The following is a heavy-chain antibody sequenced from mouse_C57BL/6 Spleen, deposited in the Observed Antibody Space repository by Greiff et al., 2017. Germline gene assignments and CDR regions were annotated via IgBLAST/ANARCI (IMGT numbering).Heavy chain of an antibody. J-gene: IGHJ1*03. CDR1: GYAFSSSW. CDR2: IYPGDGDT. Sequence: VQLMESGPELVKPGASVKISCKASGYAFSSSWMNWVKQRPGQGLEWIGRIYPGDGDTNYNGKFKGKATLTADKSSSTAYMQLSSLTSEDSAVYFCARRSGTGYFDGWGTGTTVTVSS. D-gene: IGHD4-1*01. CDR3: ARRSGTGYFDG. V-gene: IGHV1-82*01.